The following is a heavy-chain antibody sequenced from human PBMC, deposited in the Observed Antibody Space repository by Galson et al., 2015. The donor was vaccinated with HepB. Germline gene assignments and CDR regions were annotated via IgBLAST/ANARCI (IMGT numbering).Heavy chain of an antibody. CDR3: ASPKNLYGSGSKDAFDI. CDR2: INAGNGNT. V-gene: IGHV1-3*01. CDR1: GYTFTSYA. Sequence: CKASGYTFTSYAVHWVRQAPGQRLEWMGWINAGNGNTKYSQKFQGRVTITRDTSASTAYMELSSLRSEDTAVYYCASPKNLYGSGSKDAFDIWGQGTMVTVSS. J-gene: IGHJ3*02. D-gene: IGHD3-10*01.